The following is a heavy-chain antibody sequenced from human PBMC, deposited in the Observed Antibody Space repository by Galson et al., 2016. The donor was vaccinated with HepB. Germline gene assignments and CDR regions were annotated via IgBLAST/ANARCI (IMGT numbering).Heavy chain of an antibody. CDR2: ISYDGSNK. CDR1: GFTFSSYG. V-gene: IGHV3-30*03. J-gene: IGHJ4*02. Sequence: SLRLSCAASGFTFSSYGMHWVRQAPGKGLEWVAVISYDGSNKYYADSVKGRFTISRDNSKNTLCLQMNSLRAEDTAVYYCATPYYDFWSGYNPFDYWGQGTLVTVSS. CDR3: ATPYYDFWSGYNPFDY. D-gene: IGHD3-3*01.